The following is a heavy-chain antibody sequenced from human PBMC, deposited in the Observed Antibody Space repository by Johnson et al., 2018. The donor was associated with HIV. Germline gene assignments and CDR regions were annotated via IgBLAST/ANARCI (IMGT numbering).Heavy chain of an antibody. D-gene: IGHD1-26*01. CDR1: GFTFGDYA. CDR2: IRSKAYGGTT. V-gene: IGHV3-49*04. CDR3: AKDPSGTYTFKAFDI. Sequence: VQLVESGGGLVQPGRSLRLSCTASGFTFGDYAMSWVRQAPGKGLEWVGFIRSKAYGGTTEYAASVKGRFTISRDNSKNSLYLQMNSLRTEDTALYYCAKDPSGTYTFKAFDIWGQGTMVTVSS. J-gene: IGHJ3*02.